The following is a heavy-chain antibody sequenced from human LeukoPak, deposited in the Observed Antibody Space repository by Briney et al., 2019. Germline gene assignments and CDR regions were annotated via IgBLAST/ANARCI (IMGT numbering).Heavy chain of an antibody. CDR1: GFTFSSYA. D-gene: IGHD4-17*01. V-gene: IGHV3-23*01. CDR3: AKDRVTVTSFSISDY. J-gene: IGHJ4*02. CDR2: ISGSGGST. Sequence: GGSLRLSCAASGFTFSSYAMSCVRQAPGKGLEWVSAISGSGGSTYYADSVKGRFTISRDNSKNTLYLQMNSLRAEDTAVYYCAKDRVTVTSFSISDYWGQGTLVTVSS.